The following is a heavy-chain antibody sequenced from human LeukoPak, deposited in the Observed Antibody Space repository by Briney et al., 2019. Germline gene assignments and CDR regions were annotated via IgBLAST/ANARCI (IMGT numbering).Heavy chain of an antibody. CDR2: ISSSSSYI. J-gene: IGHJ6*03. D-gene: IGHD3-22*01. V-gene: IGHV3-21*01. Sequence: GGSLRLSCAASGFTFSSYSMNWVRQAPGKGLEWVSSISSSSSYIYYADSVKGRFTISRDNAKNSLYLQMNSLRAEDTAVYYCARAQDSSGYDYYYYMDVWGKGTTVTVSS. CDR3: ARAQDSSGYDYYYYMDV. CDR1: GFTFSSYS.